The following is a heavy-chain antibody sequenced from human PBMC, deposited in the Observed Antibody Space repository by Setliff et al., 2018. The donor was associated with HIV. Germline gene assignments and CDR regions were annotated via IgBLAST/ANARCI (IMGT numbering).Heavy chain of an antibody. CDR1: GGSFSDYY. Sequence: SETLSLTCAVYGGSFSDYYWSWIRQPPGKRLEWLGSIYSSGSPSYNPSLSSRLTISVDTSKNHVSLRLSSVTAADTGVYYCARHRDPPGTSWIYYYYYMDLWGEGTTVTVSS. CDR2: IYSSGSP. D-gene: IGHD6-13*01. CDR3: ARHRDPPGTSWIYYYYYMDL. V-gene: IGHV4-34*01. J-gene: IGHJ6*03.